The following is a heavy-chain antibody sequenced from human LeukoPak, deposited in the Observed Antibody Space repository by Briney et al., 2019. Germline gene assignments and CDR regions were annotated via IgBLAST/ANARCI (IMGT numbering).Heavy chain of an antibody. J-gene: IGHJ3*02. CDR1: GFTFSSYG. CDR3: ARYRIAADDAFDI. D-gene: IGHD6-6*01. V-gene: IGHV3-30*03. CDR2: ISYDGSNK. Sequence: GRSLRLSCAASGFTFSSYGMHWVRQAPGKGLEWVAVISYDGSNKYYADSVKGRFTISRDNSKNTLYLQMNSLRAEDTAVYYCARYRIAADDAFDIWGQGTMVTVSS.